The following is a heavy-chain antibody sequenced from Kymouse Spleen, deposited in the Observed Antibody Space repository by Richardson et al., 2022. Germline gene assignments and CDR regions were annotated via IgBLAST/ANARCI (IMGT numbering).Heavy chain of an antibody. CDR1: GFTFDDYA. D-gene: IGHD4-11,IGHD4-11*01. V-gene: IGHV3-9*01. Sequence: EVQLVESGGGLVQPGRSLRLSCAASGFTFDDYAMHWVRQAPGKGLEWVSGISWNSGSIGYADSVKGRFTISRDNAKNSLYLQMNSLRAEDTALYYCAKDGPYDYSNYDYYYYGMDVWGQGTTVTVSS. J-gene: IGHJ6*02. CDR3: AKDGPYDYSNYDYYYYGMDV. CDR2: ISWNSGSI.